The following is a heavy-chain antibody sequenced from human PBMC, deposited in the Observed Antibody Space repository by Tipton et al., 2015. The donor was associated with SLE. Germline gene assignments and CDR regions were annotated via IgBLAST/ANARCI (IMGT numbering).Heavy chain of an antibody. V-gene: IGHV1-18*01. CDR3: ARVPVRTTGGFGRFRMDV. Sequence: QSGAEVKKPGASVKVSCKASGYTFNSYGISWVRQAPGQGLEWMGWISAYNGNTNYAQKLQGRVTMTTDTSTSTAYMELRSLRSDDTAVYYCARVPVRTTGGFGRFRMDVWGKGTTVTVSS. J-gene: IGHJ6*04. D-gene: IGHD1-1*01. CDR2: ISAYNGNT. CDR1: GYTFNSYG.